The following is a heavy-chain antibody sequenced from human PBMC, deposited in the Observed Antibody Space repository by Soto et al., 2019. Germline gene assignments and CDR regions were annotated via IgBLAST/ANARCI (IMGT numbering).Heavy chain of an antibody. CDR3: TRDFMARGRDSNWFDP. Sequence: PGGSLRLSCAASGCIFSSYWMHWVCQAPGTGPVWVARIKDDGRNTSYTDSVNGRFTISRDNAKNTLYLQMDSLRAEDTAVYYCTRDFMARGRDSNWFDPWGQGTVVTVSS. CDR2: IKDDGRNT. V-gene: IGHV3-74*01. CDR1: GCIFSSYW. J-gene: IGHJ5*02. D-gene: IGHD3-10*01.